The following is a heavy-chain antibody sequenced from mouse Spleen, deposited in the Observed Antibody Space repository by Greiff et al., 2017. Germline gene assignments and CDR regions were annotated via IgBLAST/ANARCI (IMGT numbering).Heavy chain of an antibody. CDR2: INPNYGTT. Sequence: EVQLQQSGPELVKPGASVKISCKASGYSFTDYNMNWVKQSHGQSLEWIGVINPNYGTTSYNQKFKGKATLTVDQSSSTAYMQLNSLTSEDSAVYYCARSHYSAYYYAMDYWGQGTSVTVSS. CDR3: ARSHYSAYYYAMDY. V-gene: IGHV1-39*01. D-gene: IGHD2-12*01. J-gene: IGHJ4*01. CDR1: GYSFTDYN.